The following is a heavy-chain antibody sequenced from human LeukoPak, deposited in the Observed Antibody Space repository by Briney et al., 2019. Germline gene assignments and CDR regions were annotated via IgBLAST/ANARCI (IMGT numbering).Heavy chain of an antibody. CDR1: GFTFSSYA. J-gene: IGHJ6*02. CDR3: ARVSGRIQIWPQPFGDGMDV. D-gene: IGHD5-18*01. V-gene: IGHV3-23*01. CDR2: ISGSGGRT. Sequence: GGSLRLSCAASGFTFSSYAMSWVRQAPGKGLECISAISGSGGRTYYADSVKERFAISRDNSRNTLYLQMNSLRLEDTATYYCARVSGRIQIWPQPFGDGMDVWGQGTTVTVPS.